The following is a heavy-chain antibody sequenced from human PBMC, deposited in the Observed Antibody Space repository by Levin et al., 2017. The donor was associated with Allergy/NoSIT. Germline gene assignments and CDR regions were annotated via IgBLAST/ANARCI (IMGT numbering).Heavy chain of an antibody. D-gene: IGHD6-13*01. CDR3: AKDHWFGQQLAPDTFDI. CDR1: GFTFSNYA. J-gene: IGHJ3*02. Sequence: GESLKISCAASGFTFSNYAMTWVRQAPGKGLEWVSAIRGSGGSTYYADSVKGRLTISRDNSKNTLYLQMNSLRAADTAVYYCAKDHWFGQQLAPDTFDIWGQGTMVTVSS. V-gene: IGHV3-23*01. CDR2: IRGSGGST.